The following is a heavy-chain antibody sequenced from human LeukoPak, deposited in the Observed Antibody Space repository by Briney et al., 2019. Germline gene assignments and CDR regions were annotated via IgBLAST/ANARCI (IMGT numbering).Heavy chain of an antibody. Sequence: GGSLRLPCETSGFNFSTNGMHWVRQAPGKGLEWVSFIRFDGTKTFYGDSVRGRFTISRDNPKNTLYLQLSSLRGDDTAVYYCARDFDDVNGNYYYIPDYWGQGTLVTVSS. CDR2: IRFDGTKT. CDR3: ARDFDDVNGNYYYIPDY. D-gene: IGHD3-10*01. V-gene: IGHV3-30*02. J-gene: IGHJ4*02. CDR1: GFNFSTNG.